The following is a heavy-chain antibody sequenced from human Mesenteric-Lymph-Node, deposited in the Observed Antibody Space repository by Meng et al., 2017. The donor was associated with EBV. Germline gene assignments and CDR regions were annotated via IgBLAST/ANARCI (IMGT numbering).Heavy chain of an antibody. J-gene: IGHJ4*02. V-gene: IGHV4-4*02. Sequence: QVSGPGLVTPSGTLSLTCAVSGGSISSSNWWTWVRQPPGKGLEWIGEIFPTGGTNYNPSLKSRVTISVDKSKNQFSLKLSSVTAADTAVYYCAREGEVGYYESSGYYYWGQGTLVTVSS. CDR2: IFPTGGT. D-gene: IGHD3-22*01. CDR1: GGSISSSNW. CDR3: AREGEVGYYESSGYYY.